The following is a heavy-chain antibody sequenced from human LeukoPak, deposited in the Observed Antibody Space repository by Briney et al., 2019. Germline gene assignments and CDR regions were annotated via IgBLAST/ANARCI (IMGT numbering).Heavy chain of an antibody. D-gene: IGHD6-19*01. Sequence: GGSLRLSCAASGFTFSDYYMSWIRQAPGKGLEWVSYISSSGSTIYYADSVKGRFTISRDNAKNSLYLQMNSLRAEDTAVYYCARDGVAVAGPNPYYYGMDVWGQGTTVTVSS. V-gene: IGHV3-11*04. CDR1: GFTFSDYY. J-gene: IGHJ6*02. CDR2: ISSSGSTI. CDR3: ARDGVAVAGPNPYYYGMDV.